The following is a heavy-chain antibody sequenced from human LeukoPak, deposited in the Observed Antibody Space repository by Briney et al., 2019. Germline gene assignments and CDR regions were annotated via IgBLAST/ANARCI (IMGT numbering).Heavy chain of an antibody. D-gene: IGHD3-10*01. CDR1: GFTFSSYG. J-gene: IGHJ4*02. Sequence: GGSLRLSCAASGFTFSSYGIHWVRQAPGKGLEWVAVISYDGSNKYYADSVKGRFTISRDNSKNTLYLQMNSLRAEDTAVYYCAKDSLWFGELSHFDYWGQGTLVTVSS. CDR3: AKDSLWFGELSHFDY. CDR2: ISYDGSNK. V-gene: IGHV3-30*18.